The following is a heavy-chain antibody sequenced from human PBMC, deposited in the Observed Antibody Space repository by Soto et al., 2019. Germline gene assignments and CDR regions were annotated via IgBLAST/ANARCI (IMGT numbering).Heavy chain of an antibody. Sequence: LEQSGAEVKKPGASVKVSCKASGYNFTNYHIHWVRQAPGQGLEWMGWISSYTGNTYYQHSANTEYAQKFQGRVSLTTDTSTTTAYLELRGLRSDDTAVYYCARMGIGGYGGSDAPLDVWGQGTLVTVSS. CDR3: ARMGIGGYGGSDAPLDV. V-gene: IGHV1-18*04. CDR1: GYNFTNYH. J-gene: IGHJ4*02. CDR2: ISSYTGNTYYQHSANT. D-gene: IGHD5-12*01.